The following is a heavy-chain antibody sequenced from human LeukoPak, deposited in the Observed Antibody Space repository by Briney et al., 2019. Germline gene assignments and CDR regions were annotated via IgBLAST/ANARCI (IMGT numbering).Heavy chain of an antibody. CDR1: GEPFSGYY. Sequence: ASETLSLTCAISGEPFSGYYWGWIRQPPGKGLELIGEINRNGNTDYNPSLKSRVTISVDTSKNQFSLKLSSVTAADTAVYYCARMDYGSGSQAFDYWGQGTLVTVSS. V-gene: IGHV4-34*01. CDR2: INRNGNT. J-gene: IGHJ4*02. D-gene: IGHD3-10*01. CDR3: ARMDYGSGSQAFDY.